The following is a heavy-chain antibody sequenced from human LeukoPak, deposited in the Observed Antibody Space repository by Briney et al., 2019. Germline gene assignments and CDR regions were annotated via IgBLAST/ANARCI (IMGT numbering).Heavy chain of an antibody. Sequence: ASVKVSYKASGYTFTTYAMNWVRQAPGQGLEWMGWINTNTGNPTYAQGFTGRFVFSLDTSVSTAYLQISSLKAEDTAVYYCARVVDYYDSSGPRGWDAFDIWGQGTMVTVSS. CDR3: ARVVDYYDSSGPRGWDAFDI. D-gene: IGHD3-22*01. CDR2: INTNTGNP. V-gene: IGHV7-4-1*02. J-gene: IGHJ3*02. CDR1: GYTFTTYA.